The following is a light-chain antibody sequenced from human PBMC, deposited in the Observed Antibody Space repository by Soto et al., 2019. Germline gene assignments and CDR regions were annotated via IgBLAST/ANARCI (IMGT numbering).Light chain of an antibody. J-gene: IGLJ1*01. CDR1: TSDFGTYKV. Sequence: QSALTQPASVSGSPGQSITISCTGTTSDFGTYKVVSWYQQRPGEVPKLILYQVSKRPSGVSNRFSGSKSGNTASLTISGLQPEDEAHYYCSSYTGTNAFLFGTGTKVTVL. V-gene: IGLV2-23*02. CDR3: SSYTGTNAFL. CDR2: QVS.